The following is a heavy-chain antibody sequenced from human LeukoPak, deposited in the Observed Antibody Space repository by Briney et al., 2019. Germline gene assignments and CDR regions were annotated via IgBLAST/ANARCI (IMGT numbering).Heavy chain of an antibody. D-gene: IGHD7-27*01. J-gene: IGHJ4*02. V-gene: IGHV4-30-2*01. CDR2: IYPRGST. Sequence: SQTLSLTCAVSGGSISSGSYSWSWIRQPPGKGLEWIGYIYPRGSTYYNPSLKSRVTMSLDRSANQFSLNLSSVTAADTAVYYCARFSPRAMGNYFDFWGQGTLVTVSS. CDR1: GGSISSGSYS. CDR3: ARFSPRAMGNYFDF.